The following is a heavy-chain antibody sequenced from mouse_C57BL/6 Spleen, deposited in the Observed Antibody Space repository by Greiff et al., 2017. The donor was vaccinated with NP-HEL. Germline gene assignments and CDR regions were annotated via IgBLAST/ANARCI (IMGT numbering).Heavy chain of an antibody. CDR2: IRNKANGYTT. D-gene: IGHD2-4*01. Sequence: DVQLVESGGGLVQPGGSLSLSCAASGFTFTDYYMSWVRQPPGKALEWLGFIRNKANGYTTEYSASVKGRFTISRDNSQSILYLQMNALRAEDSATYYCARSMITSSYYAMDYRGQGTSVTVSS. V-gene: IGHV7-3*01. J-gene: IGHJ4*01. CDR3: ARSMITSSYYAMDY. CDR1: GFTFTDYY.